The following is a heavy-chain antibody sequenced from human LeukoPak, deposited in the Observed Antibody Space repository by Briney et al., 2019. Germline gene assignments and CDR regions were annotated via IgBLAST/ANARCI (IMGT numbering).Heavy chain of an antibody. CDR3: ARDQYYDSSGLGI. V-gene: IGHV4-61*02. CDR2: IYTSGST. CDR1: GGSISSGSYY. J-gene: IGHJ3*02. D-gene: IGHD3-22*01. Sequence: PSQTLSLTCTVSGGSISSGSYYWSWLRQPAGRGLEWIGRIYTSGSTHYNPSLKSRVTISVDTSKNQFSLKLSSVTAADTAVYYCARDQYYDSSGLGIWGQGTMVTVSS.